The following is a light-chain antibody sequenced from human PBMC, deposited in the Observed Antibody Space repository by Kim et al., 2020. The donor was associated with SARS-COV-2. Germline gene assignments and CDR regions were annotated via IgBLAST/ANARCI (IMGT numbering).Light chain of an antibody. Sequence: EIVVTQSPATLSLSPGERATLSCRASQSVSSYLAWYQQKPGQAPRLLIYDVSKRATGIPARFSGSGSGTDFTLTISSLEPEDFATYYCQQRSNWPLTFGGGTKVDIK. CDR3: QQRSNWPLT. J-gene: IGKJ4*01. CDR1: QSVSSY. CDR2: DVS. V-gene: IGKV3-11*01.